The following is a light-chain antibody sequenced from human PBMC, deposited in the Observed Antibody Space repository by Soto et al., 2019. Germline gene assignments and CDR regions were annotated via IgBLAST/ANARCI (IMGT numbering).Light chain of an antibody. Sequence: DIQMTQSPSTLSASVGDRVTITCRASQNVINWLAWYQQKPGKAPKLLIYKASSLEPGVPSRFSGGGSGTEFTLTISSLQPDDFATYYCHHYNTIPWTFCQGTKVDI. CDR3: HHYNTIPWT. J-gene: IGKJ1*01. CDR2: KAS. V-gene: IGKV1-5*03. CDR1: QNVINW.